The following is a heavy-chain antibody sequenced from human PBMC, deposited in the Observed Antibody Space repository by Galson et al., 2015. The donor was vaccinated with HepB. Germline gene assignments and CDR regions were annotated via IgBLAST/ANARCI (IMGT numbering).Heavy chain of an antibody. V-gene: IGHV1-3*01. CDR1: GYTFTNYA. CDR3: ARDRSLATGSMGY. D-gene: IGHD5-24*01. CDR2: INAGNGNT. J-gene: IGHJ4*02. Sequence: SVKVSCKASGYTFTNYAMHWVRQAPGQRLEWMGWINAGNGNTKYSQKFQGRVTISRDTSASTAYMELSSLRSEDTAVYYCARDRSLATGSMGYWGQGTLVTVSS.